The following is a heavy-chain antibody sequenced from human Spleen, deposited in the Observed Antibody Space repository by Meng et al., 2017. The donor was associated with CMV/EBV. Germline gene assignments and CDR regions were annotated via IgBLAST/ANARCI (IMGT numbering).Heavy chain of an antibody. V-gene: IGHV1-2*02. CDR1: GYTFTGYY. CDR2: INPNSGGT. J-gene: IGHJ6*02. Sequence: ASVKVSCKASGYTFTGYYMHWVRQAPGQGLEWMGWINPNSGGTNYAQQSQGRVTMTRDTSISTAYMELSRLRSDDTAVYYCARDRSDYYYYGMDVWGQGNTVTVSS. CDR3: ARDRSDYYYYGMDV.